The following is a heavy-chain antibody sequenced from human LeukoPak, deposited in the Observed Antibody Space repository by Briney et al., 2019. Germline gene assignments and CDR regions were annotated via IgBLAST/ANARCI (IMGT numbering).Heavy chain of an antibody. Sequence: SETLSLTCTISGGSISGDYWNWIRQPAGKGLEWIGRIHSSVTTRYKSSLQSRVSLSMDTSKNQFSLKLSSVTAADTAVYYCARGAHTYYYDSSGYYWFDPWGQGTLVTVSS. CDR1: GGSISGDY. D-gene: IGHD3-22*01. J-gene: IGHJ5*02. CDR2: IHSSVTT. V-gene: IGHV4-4*07. CDR3: ARGAHTYYYDSSGYYWFDP.